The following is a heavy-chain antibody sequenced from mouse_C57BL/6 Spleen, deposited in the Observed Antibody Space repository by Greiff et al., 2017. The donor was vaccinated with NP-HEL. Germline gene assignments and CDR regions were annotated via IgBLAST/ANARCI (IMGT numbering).Heavy chain of an antibody. Sequence: QVQLQQPGAELVRPGSSVKLSCKASGYTFTSYWMDWVKQRPGQGLEWIGNIYPSDSETHYNQKFKDKATLTVDKSSSTAYMQLSSLTSEDSAVYYCARSGYGSSRYFDYWGQGTTLTVSS. CDR3: ARSGYGSSRYFDY. CDR2: IYPSDSET. D-gene: IGHD1-1*01. J-gene: IGHJ2*01. CDR1: GYTFTSYW. V-gene: IGHV1-61*01.